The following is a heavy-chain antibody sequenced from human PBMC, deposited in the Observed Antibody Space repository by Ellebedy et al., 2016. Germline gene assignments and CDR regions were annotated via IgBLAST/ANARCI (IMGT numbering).Heavy chain of an antibody. V-gene: IGHV3-48*02. CDR3: ARDGGSAYDLDY. D-gene: IGHD5-12*01. J-gene: IGHJ4*02. CDR2: ISVSSSGI. CDR1: EVTFNNYN. Sequence: GGSLRLSCAASEVTFNNYNMNWVRQAPGKGLEWVSYISVSSSGIYSADSVKGRFTISRDNAKNSLYLQMNSLRDEDTAPYFCARDGGSAYDLDYWGQGTLVTVSS.